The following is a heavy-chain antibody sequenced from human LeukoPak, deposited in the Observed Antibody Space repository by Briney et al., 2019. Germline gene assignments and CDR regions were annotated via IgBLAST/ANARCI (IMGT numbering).Heavy chain of an antibody. CDR2: IYHTGST. D-gene: IGHD5-18*01. CDR3: ARLNSAVLTWFDP. CDR1: GGSITTSKW. J-gene: IGHJ5*02. V-gene: IGHV4-4*02. Sequence: SGTLSLTCAVSGGSITTSKWWSWVRQAPGKGLEWIGEIYHTGSTNYNPSFKSRVTISLDKSQNLFSLELNSLTAADTAVYYCARLNSAVLTWFDPWGQGTLVTVSS.